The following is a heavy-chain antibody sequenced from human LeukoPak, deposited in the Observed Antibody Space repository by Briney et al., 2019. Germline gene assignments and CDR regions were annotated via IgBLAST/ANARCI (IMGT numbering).Heavy chain of an antibody. CDR1: GFTVSSNY. V-gene: IGHV3-66*02. D-gene: IGHD3-3*01. CDR3: ARLELLSGPPDY. CDR2: IYSGGST. J-gene: IGHJ4*02. Sequence: GGSLRLSCAASGFTVSSNYMSWVRQAPGKGLEWVSVIYSGGSTYYADSVKGRFTISRDNSKNTLYLQMNSLRAEDTAVYYCARLELLSGPPDYLGQGTLVTVSS.